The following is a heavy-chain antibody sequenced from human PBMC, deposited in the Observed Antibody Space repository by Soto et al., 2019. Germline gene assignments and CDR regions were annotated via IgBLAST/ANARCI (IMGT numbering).Heavy chain of an antibody. V-gene: IGHV4-31*03. CDR1: GGSISSGGDY. CDR3: VTTQETDYDYIWGRHLNAFDI. Sequence: QVQLQESGLGLVNPSQTLFLTCTVSGGSISSGGDYWSWIRQQPGKGLDWLGYIYYSWSTYYNPSLKSRVTLSVDMFKNQISLKLSSVTAADTAVYYCVTTQETDYDYIWGRHLNAFDIWGQGTMVNLSS. CDR2: IYYSWST. J-gene: IGHJ3*02. D-gene: IGHD3-16*01.